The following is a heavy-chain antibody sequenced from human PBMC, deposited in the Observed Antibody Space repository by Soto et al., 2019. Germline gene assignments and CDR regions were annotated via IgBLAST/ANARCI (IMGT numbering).Heavy chain of an antibody. CDR1: GGSVSSTSYY. CDR2: IYYIGST. V-gene: IGHV4-61*01. Sequence: PSETLSLTCTVSGGSVSSTSYYWSWIRQPPGEGLEWIGYIYYIGSTNYNPSLKSRVTISVDTSKNQFSLKLTSVTAADTAVYYCATDRHSTSRVFDYWGQGTLVTVSS. CDR3: ATDRHSTSRVFDY. J-gene: IGHJ4*02. D-gene: IGHD5-18*01.